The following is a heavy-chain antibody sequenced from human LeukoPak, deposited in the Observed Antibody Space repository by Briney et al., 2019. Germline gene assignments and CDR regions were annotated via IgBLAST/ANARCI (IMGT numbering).Heavy chain of an antibody. CDR3: ARDLGMITFGGVIEHDAFDI. Sequence: GGSLRLSCAASGLTVSSNFMSWVRQAPGKGLEWVSVIYTTGTTSYADSVKGGFTISRDNSKNTLHLQMNSLRAEDTAMYYCARDLGMITFGGVIEHDAFDIWGQGTMVTVSS. D-gene: IGHD3-16*02. J-gene: IGHJ3*02. V-gene: IGHV3-66*01. CDR1: GLTVSSNF. CDR2: IYTTGTT.